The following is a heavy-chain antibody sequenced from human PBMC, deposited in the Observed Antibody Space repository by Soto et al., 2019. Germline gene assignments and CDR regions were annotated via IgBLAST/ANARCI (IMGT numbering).Heavy chain of an antibody. Sequence: SVKVSCTASGYTFTFRYLHWVRQAPGQALEWMGWITPFKSDTNYAQKFQDRVTITRDRSVSTAYMELSNLRSDDTAMYYSARSPFAGPDAFEIRGQRKMVTVS. CDR1: GYTFTFRY. V-gene: IGHV1-45*02. D-gene: IGHD3-3*01. J-gene: IGHJ3*02. CDR2: ITPFKSDT. CDR3: ARSPFAGPDAFEI.